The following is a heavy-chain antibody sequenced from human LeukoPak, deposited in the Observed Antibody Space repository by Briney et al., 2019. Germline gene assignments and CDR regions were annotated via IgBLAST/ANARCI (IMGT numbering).Heavy chain of an antibody. Sequence: GGSLRLSCAASGFIFSTYGMTWFRQAPGRGLEWVSGVSGSGLNTYYADSVKGRFTSSRDNSKNMLYLQMNSLRAEDTAVYYCAKGRGYGSGTYSEDWGQGILVTVSS. CDR2: VSGSGLNT. D-gene: IGHD3-10*01. J-gene: IGHJ4*02. CDR1: GFIFSTYG. V-gene: IGHV3-23*01. CDR3: AKGRGYGSGTYSED.